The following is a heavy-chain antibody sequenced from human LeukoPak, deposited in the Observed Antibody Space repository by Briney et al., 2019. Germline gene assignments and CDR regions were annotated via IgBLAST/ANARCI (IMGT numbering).Heavy chain of an antibody. Sequence: PGKSLRLSCAVSGFTFSSFPFHRVRQAPGKGLERVAAISTDGSYKYHGDSVKGRFTISRDNPMNTLYLQMNGLRPDDTAVYYCARSLIPGRWYFDLWGRGTLVTVSS. CDR2: ISTDGSYK. CDR1: GFTFSSFP. J-gene: IGHJ2*01. V-gene: IGHV3-30*04. CDR3: ARSLIPGRWYFDL. D-gene: IGHD3-16*01.